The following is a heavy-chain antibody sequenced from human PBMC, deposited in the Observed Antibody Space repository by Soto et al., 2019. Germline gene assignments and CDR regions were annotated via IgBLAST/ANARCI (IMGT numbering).Heavy chain of an antibody. Sequence: QVPLVQSGAEVKKPGSSVKVSCKASGGTFSSYAISWVRQAPGQGLEWMGGIIPIFGTANYAQKFQGRVTITADESTSTVYMELSGLKSEDTAAYYCARVPPERLRSYYGMDVWGQGTTVTVCS. CDR1: GGTFSSYA. D-gene: IGHD3-3*01. J-gene: IGHJ6*02. V-gene: IGHV1-69*01. CDR2: IIPIFGTA. CDR3: ARVPPERLRSYYGMDV.